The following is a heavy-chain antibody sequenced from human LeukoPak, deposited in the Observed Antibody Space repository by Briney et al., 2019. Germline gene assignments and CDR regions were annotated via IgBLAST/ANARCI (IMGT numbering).Heavy chain of an antibody. J-gene: IGHJ6*03. V-gene: IGHV3-30*04. D-gene: IGHD6-19*01. CDR1: GFAFNAYS. Sequence: GGSLRLSCAASGFAFNAYSLHWVRQSSDKGLEWLALISSNGINKHYADSVKGRFTISRDNSKNTLYLQMNSLRAEDTAVYYCAKGSRSGSYYMDVWGKGTTVTVSS. CDR2: ISSNGINK. CDR3: AKGSRSGSYYMDV.